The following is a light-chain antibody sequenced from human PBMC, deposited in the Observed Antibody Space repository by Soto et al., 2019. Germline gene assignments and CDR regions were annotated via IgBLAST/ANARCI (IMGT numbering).Light chain of an antibody. CDR3: QQYNNWPT. J-gene: IGKJ1*01. V-gene: IGKV3-15*01. CDR2: GAS. Sequence: EIVMTQSPATLSVSPGERATVSCRASQSVSSTLAWYQQKPGQAPRVLIYGASTRATGIPASFSGSGSGTEFTLTISSMKSEDFAVYYCQQYNNWPTFGHGTKVDIK. CDR1: QSVSST.